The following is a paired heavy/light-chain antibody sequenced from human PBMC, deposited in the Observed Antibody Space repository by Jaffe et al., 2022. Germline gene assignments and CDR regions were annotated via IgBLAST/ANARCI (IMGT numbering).Heavy chain of an antibody. CDR3: ATYYGSGSYDY. V-gene: IGHV7-4-1*02. Sequence: QVQLVQSGSELKKPGASVKVSCKASGYTFTSYAMNWVRQAPGQGLEWMGWINTNTGNPTYAQAFTGRFVFLLDTSVSTAYLQISSLKAEDTAVYYCATYYGSGSYDYWGQGTLVTVSS. J-gene: IGHJ4*02. CDR2: INTNTGNP. D-gene: IGHD3-10*01. CDR1: GYTFTSYA.
Light chain of an antibody. CDR2: GAS. V-gene: IGKV3-15*01. CDR1: QSVNSN. CDR3: QQYNNWPSGT. Sequence: EIVMTQSPATLSVSPGERATLSCRASQSVNSNLAWYQHKPGQAPRLLIYGASTRATGIPARFSGSGSGTEFTLTISSLQSEDFALYYCQQYNNWPSGTFGQGTKVEIK. J-gene: IGKJ1*01.